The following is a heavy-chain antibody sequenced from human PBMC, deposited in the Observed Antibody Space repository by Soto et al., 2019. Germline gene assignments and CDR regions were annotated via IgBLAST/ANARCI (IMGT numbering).Heavy chain of an antibody. D-gene: IGHD3-16*01. CDR3: AKDGGAGNFYYYGADV. CDR1: GGTFSSYA. CDR2: IIPIFGTA. V-gene: IGHV1-69*13. Sequence: ASVKVSCKASGGTFSSYAISWVRQAPGQGLEWMGGIIPIFGTANYAQKFQGRVTITADESTSTAYMELNSLRREDTAVYYCAKDGGAGNFYYYGADVWGQGTTVTVSS. J-gene: IGHJ6*02.